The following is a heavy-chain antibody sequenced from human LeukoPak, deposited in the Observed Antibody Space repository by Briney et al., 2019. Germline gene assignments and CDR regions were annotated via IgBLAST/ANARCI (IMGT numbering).Heavy chain of an antibody. V-gene: IGHV4-31*03. D-gene: IGHD3-10*01. Sequence: SETLSLTCTVSGASISTGGFYWTWIRQPPGEGLEWIGYIYYTGSVDYNASLKSRLTISLDTSKNRFSLKLNSVTAADTAVYYCARDHSYYFGSQTSTLDVWGQGTAVTVSS. CDR1: GASISTGGFY. CDR2: IYYTGSV. CDR3: ARDHSYYFGSQTSTLDV. J-gene: IGHJ6*02.